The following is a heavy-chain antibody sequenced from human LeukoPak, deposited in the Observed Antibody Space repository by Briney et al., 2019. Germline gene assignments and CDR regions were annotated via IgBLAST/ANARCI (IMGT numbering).Heavy chain of an antibody. D-gene: IGHD6-13*01. J-gene: IGHJ6*02. Sequence: GGSLRLSCAASGFTFSSYAMSWVRQAPGRGLEWVSAISGSGGSTYYADSVKGRFTISKDNSKNTVYLQMSSLRVDDTAVYYCAKAASSSWPSYYYGMDVWGQGTTVTVSS. CDR3: AKAASSSWPSYYYGMDV. CDR1: GFTFSSYA. CDR2: ISGSGGST. V-gene: IGHV3-23*01.